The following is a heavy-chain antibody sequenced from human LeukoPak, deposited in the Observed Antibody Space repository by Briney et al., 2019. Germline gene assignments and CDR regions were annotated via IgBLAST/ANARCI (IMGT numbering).Heavy chain of an antibody. Sequence: GGSLRLSCAASGFTFSDYYMSWIRQAPGKGLEWVSYISSSGSTIYYADSVKGRFTISRDNAKNSLYLQMNSLRAKDTAVYYCARSEYDFWSGYPRRYFDYWGQGTLVTVSS. D-gene: IGHD3-3*01. CDR3: ARSEYDFWSGYPRRYFDY. CDR2: ISSSGSTI. V-gene: IGHV3-11*01. CDR1: GFTFSDYY. J-gene: IGHJ4*02.